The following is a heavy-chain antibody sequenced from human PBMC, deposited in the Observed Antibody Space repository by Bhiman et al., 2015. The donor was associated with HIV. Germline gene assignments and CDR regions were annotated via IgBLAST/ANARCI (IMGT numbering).Heavy chain of an antibody. CDR3: ARSHPTWLGDY. Sequence: EVQLVESGGGWVQPGGSLRLSCAASGFTISSYWMTWVRQAPGKGLEWVANIKQEGSEQNFVDSVKGRFTISRDNAKNSLYLQMNSLRAEDTAVYYCARSHPTWLGDYWGQGTLVTVSS. J-gene: IGHJ4*02. CDR1: GFTISSYW. CDR2: IKQEGSEQ. V-gene: IGHV3-7*05. D-gene: IGHD3-10*01.